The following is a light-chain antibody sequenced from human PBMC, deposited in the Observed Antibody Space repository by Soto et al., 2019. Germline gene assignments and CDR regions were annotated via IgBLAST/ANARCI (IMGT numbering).Light chain of an antibody. CDR3: QQYYGIPRT. CDR1: QSISGS. V-gene: IGKV1-9*01. J-gene: IGKJ1*01. Sequence: DIQLTKSLSNLSASVGARITITCRVSQSISGSLAWWQHQPGEPPDLLIYSASTFQRRGPSRCCSSRAWTNFTLTISCRQSEDYSTNYCQQYYGIPRTFGQGTKVDIK. CDR2: SAS.